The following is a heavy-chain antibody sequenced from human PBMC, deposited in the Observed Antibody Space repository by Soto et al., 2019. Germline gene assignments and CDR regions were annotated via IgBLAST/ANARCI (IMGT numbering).Heavy chain of an antibody. CDR1: GGSFSGND. CDR2: IERGGST. CDR3: ARGYGSGSYGAY. V-gene: IGHV4-34*02. D-gene: IGHD3-10*01. J-gene: IGHJ4*02. Sequence: QVQLQEWRAGLLKPSETLSLTCAVYGGSFSGNDWSWVRQSPGKELEWIGEIERGGSTNYNPSLKSRVSISVDTSKEQFFLKVNSVTAADTDVYYCARGYGSGSYGAYWGQGTLVTVSS.